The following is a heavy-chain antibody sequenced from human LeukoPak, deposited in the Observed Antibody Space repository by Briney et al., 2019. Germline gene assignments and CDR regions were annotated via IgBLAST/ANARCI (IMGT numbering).Heavy chain of an antibody. J-gene: IGHJ6*02. CDR2: FDPEDGET. CDR3: ATAGRYGEFYLPNGMDV. CDR1: GYTLTELS. Sequence: ASVKVSCKVSGYTLTELSMHWVRKAPGKGLEWMGGFDPEDGETIYAQKFQGRVTMTEDTSTDTAYMELSSLRSEHTAVYYCATAGRYGEFYLPNGMDVWGQGTTVTVSS. D-gene: IGHD1-26*01. V-gene: IGHV1-24*01.